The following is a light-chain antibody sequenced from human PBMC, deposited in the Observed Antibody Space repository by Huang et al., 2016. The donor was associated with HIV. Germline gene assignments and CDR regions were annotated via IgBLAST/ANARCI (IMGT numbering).Light chain of an antibody. CDR3: QQSYSALIT. Sequence: IQLTQSPTSLSASVGDRVAIACRASQAIGTYLNWFQQKPGRAPKLLVSGASSLDSGIPSRFTGSGSGTEFTLTIRGLQFDDFATYFCQQSYSALITFGQGTRLEIK. CDR2: GAS. CDR1: QAIGTY. V-gene: IGKV1-39*01. J-gene: IGKJ5*01.